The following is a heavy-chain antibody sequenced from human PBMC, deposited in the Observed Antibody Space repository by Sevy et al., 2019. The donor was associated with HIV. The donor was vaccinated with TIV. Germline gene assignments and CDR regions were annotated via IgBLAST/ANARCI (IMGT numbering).Heavy chain of an antibody. CDR1: GFALSNYYA. CDR2: ISYDGSDK. CDR3: ARGEIVAAGMFYQYYGMDV. Sequence: GGSLRLSCAASGFALSNYYAMHWVRQAPGKGLEWVALISYDGSDKYYADSVKGRFTISRDNSKNTLFLQMNTLRAEDTAVYYCARGEIVAAGMFYQYYGMDVWGQGTTVTVSS. D-gene: IGHD6-13*01. V-gene: IGHV3-30*14. J-gene: IGHJ6*02.